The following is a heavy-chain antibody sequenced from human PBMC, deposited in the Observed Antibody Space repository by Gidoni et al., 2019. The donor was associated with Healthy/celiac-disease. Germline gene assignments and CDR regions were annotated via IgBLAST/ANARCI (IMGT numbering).Heavy chain of an antibody. CDR1: GFTFSSYG. V-gene: IGHV3-30*18. Sequence: QVQLVESGGGVVQPGRSLRLSCAASGFTFSSYGMPWVRQAPGKGLEWVAVISYDGSNKYYADSVKGRFTISRDNSKNTLYLQMNSLRAEDTAVYYCAKDVEASKQWLVWGYYYYGMDVWGQGTTVTVSS. CDR3: AKDVEASKQWLVWGYYYYGMDV. CDR2: ISYDGSNK. D-gene: IGHD6-19*01. J-gene: IGHJ6*02.